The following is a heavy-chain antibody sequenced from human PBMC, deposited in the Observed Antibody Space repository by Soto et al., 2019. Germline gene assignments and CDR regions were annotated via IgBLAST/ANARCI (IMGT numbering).Heavy chain of an antibody. J-gene: IGHJ3*02. CDR3: ARVKVSVLRSSPSAFDI. V-gene: IGHV4-31*03. Sequence: QVQLQESGPGLVKPSQTLSLTCTVSGGSISSGGYYWSWIRQHPGKGLEGIGYIYYSGRTHYNPSLKSRVTISVDTSKNQFSLKLSSVTAADTAVYYCARVKVSVLRSSPSAFDIWGQGTMVTVSS. CDR1: GGSISSGGYY. D-gene: IGHD6-13*01. CDR2: IYYSGRT.